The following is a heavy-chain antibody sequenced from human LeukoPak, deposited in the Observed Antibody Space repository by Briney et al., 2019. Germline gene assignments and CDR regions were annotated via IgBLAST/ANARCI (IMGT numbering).Heavy chain of an antibody. D-gene: IGHD3-22*01. CDR1: GFTFSSDS. CDR3: ARDLGSGYYDSSGYYSGGVDY. J-gene: IGHJ4*02. Sequence: PGGSLRLSCAASGFTFSSDSMNCVREAPGGGLGWVSSISSSSSYIYYADSVKGRFTISRDNAKNSMYLQMNSLRAEDTAVYYCARDLGSGYYDSSGYYSGGVDYWGQGTLVTVSS. V-gene: IGHV3-21*01. CDR2: ISSSSSYI.